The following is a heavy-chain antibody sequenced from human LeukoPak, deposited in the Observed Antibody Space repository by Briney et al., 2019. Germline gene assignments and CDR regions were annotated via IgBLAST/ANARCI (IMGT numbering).Heavy chain of an antibody. V-gene: IGHV4-34*01. J-gene: IGHJ5*02. Sequence: PSETLSLTCAVYGGSFSGYYWSWIRQPPGKGLEWIGEINHSGSTNYNPSLKSRVTISADTSKNQFSLKLSSVTAADTAVYYCASRDCSGGSCPEGYNWFDPWGQGTLVTVSS. D-gene: IGHD2-15*01. CDR1: GGSFSGYY. CDR2: INHSGST. CDR3: ASRDCSGGSCPEGYNWFDP.